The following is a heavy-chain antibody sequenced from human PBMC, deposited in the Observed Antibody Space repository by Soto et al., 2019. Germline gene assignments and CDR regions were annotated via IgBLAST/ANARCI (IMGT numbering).Heavy chain of an antibody. J-gene: IGHJ5*02. D-gene: IGHD2-15*01. CDR2: IWYDGSNK. V-gene: IGHV3-33*01. CDR1: GFTFSSYG. CDR3: ARDALGYCSGGSCPANNWFDP. Sequence: RLSCAASGFTFSSYGMHWVRQAPGKGLEWVAVIWYDGSNKYYADSVKGRFTISRDNSKNTLYLQMNSLRAEDTAVYYCARDALGYCSGGSCPANNWFDPWGQGTLVTVSS.